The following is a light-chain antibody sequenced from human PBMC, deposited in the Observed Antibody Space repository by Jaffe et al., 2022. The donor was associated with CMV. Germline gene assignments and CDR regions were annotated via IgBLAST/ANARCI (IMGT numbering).Light chain of an antibody. V-gene: IGLV1-44*01. Sequence: QSVLTQPPSASGTPGQRVTISCSGSSSNIASNNVNWYQQLPGTAPKLLIYTNSQRPSGVPDRFSGSKSGTSASLAISGLQSEDEADYYCAAWDDSLNGRVFGGGTKLTVL. J-gene: IGLJ3*02. CDR3: AAWDDSLNGRV. CDR1: SSNIASNN. CDR2: TNS.